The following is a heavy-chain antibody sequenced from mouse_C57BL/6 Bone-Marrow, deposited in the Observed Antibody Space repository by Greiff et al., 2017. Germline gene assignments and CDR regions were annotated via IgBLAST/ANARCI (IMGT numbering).Heavy chain of an antibody. CDR1: GYTFTDYY. J-gene: IGHJ4*01. CDR3: AGGDDYGRMDY. V-gene: IGHV1-19*01. CDR2: INPYNGGT. Sequence: EVQLQQSGPVLVKPGASVKMSCKASGYTFTDYYMNWVKQSHGKSLEWIGVINPYNGGTSYNQKFKGKATLTVDKSSSTAYMELNSLTSEDSAVYYCAGGDDYGRMDYWGQGTSVTVSS. D-gene: IGHD1-1*01.